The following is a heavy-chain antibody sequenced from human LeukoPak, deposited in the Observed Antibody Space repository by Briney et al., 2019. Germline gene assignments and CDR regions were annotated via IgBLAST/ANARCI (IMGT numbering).Heavy chain of an antibody. J-gene: IGHJ4*02. CDR1: GGSISSNNW. CDR3: ARGRYCSSTSCYYDFDY. D-gene: IGHD2-2*01. CDR2: MYHSGST. V-gene: IGHV4-4*02. Sequence: SETLSLTCAVSGGSISSNNWWNWVRQPPGKGLEWIGEMYHSGSTNYNPSLKSRVTISVDTSKNQFSLKLSSVTAADTAVYYCARGRYCSSTSCYYDFDYWGQGTLVAVSS.